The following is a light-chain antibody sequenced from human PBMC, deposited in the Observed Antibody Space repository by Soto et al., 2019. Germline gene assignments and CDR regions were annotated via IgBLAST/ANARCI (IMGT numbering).Light chain of an antibody. CDR3: QSYDNSLSGSGV. V-gene: IGLV1-40*01. J-gene: IGLJ1*01. CDR2: GNS. CDR1: SSNIGAGYD. Sequence: QAVVTQPPSVSGAPGQRVTISCTGSSSNIGAGYDVHWYQQLPGTAPKLLIYGNSNRPSGVPDRFSSSKSGTSASLAITGLQAEDEADYYCQSYDNSLSGSGVFGTGTKLTV.